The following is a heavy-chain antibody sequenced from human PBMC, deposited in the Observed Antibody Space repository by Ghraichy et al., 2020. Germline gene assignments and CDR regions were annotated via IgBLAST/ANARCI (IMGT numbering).Heavy chain of an antibody. D-gene: IGHD2-21*02. CDR2: ISYDGIYT. CDR3: TRDAYCGGDCYFHWYFDL. Sequence: GGSLRLSCAASGFTFSSYAMHWVRQAPGKGLEWVAVISYDGIYTYFADSVKGRFTISRDNSKNTLYLQMNSLRPDDTAVYYCTRDAYCGGDCYFHWYFDLWGRGALVTVSS. J-gene: IGHJ2*01. V-gene: IGHV3-30*04. CDR1: GFTFSSYA.